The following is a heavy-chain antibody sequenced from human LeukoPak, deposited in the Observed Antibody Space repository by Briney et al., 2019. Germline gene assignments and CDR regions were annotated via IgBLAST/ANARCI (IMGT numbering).Heavy chain of an antibody. Sequence: GGSLRLACAVSGFTFSDYTMTWARQAPGKGLEWVSYISTSSSTIYYADSVKGRFTISRAKNALYLQMNSLRAEDTAVYYCARVPSGYTLGYGYYYYYMDVWGKGTTVTVSS. CDR1: GFTFSDYT. V-gene: IGHV3-48*01. CDR2: ISTSSSTI. D-gene: IGHD5-18*01. J-gene: IGHJ6*03. CDR3: ARVPSGYTLGYGYYYYYMDV.